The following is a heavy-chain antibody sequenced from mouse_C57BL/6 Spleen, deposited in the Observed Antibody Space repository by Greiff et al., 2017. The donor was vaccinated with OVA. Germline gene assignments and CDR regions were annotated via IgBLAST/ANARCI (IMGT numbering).Heavy chain of an antibody. CDR1: GFSLTSYG. J-gene: IGHJ1*03. CDR2: LWGGGST. Sequence: VQLQQSGPGLVQPSQSLSITCTVSGFSLTSYGLHWVRQSPGQGLEWLGVLWGGGSTDYNAAFISRLSISKDNSKSQVCFKMNSLKADDTAIYDCASYGSDWYFDVWGTGTTVTVSS. V-gene: IGHV2-2*01. CDR3: ASYGSDWYFDV. D-gene: IGHD1-1*01.